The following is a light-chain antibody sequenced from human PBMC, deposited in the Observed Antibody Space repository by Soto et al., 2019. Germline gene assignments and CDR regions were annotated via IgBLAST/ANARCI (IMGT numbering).Light chain of an antibody. CDR3: QQSYGTPLFT. J-gene: IGKJ3*01. V-gene: IGKV1-39*01. CDR2: AAS. CDR1: QSISSY. Sequence: DIQMTQSPSSLSASVGDRVTITCRASQSISSYLNWYQQKPGQAPKLLIYAASSLQSGVPLRFSGSGSGTDFTLTISSLQPEDFATYYCQQSYGTPLFTFGPGTKVDFK.